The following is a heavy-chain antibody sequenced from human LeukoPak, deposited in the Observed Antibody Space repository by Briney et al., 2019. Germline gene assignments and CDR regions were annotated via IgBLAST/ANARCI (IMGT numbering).Heavy chain of an antibody. CDR1: GGSITGSTYC. CDR2: VIHSGTT. Sequence: SETLSLTCTVSGGSITGSTYCWGWIRQPPGKGLEWIVSVIHSGTTYYNPSLRSRVIVSMDTSKKQFSLRLSSVTAADTAVYYCARQDYDSCGHRRDYYFDYWSQGTLVTVSS. D-gene: IGHD3-22*01. V-gene: IGHV4-39*01. J-gene: IGHJ4*02. CDR3: ARQDYDSCGHRRDYYFDY.